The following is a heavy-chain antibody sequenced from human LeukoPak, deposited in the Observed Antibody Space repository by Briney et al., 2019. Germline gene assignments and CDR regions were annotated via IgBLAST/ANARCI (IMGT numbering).Heavy chain of an antibody. Sequence: GRSLTLSCAPASFTFSRYCTHSVRQAPGKWREWLALVWLDGSNQYYADSVKGRFTVSRDNSTNTVSLEMNNLGGEDSAVYYCTREGGGFCSGRNCPGVDYWGQGALVSVSS. CDR3: TREGGGFCSGRNCPGVDY. D-gene: IGHD1-26*01. V-gene: IGHV3-33*01. CDR1: SFTFSRYC. J-gene: IGHJ4*02. CDR2: VWLDGSNQ.